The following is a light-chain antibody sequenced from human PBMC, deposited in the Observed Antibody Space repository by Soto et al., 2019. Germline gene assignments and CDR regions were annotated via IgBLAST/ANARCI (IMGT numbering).Light chain of an antibody. CDR3: QQSDSAPWT. V-gene: IGKV1-39*01. J-gene: IGKJ1*01. Sequence: DIQMTQSPSSLSASVGDRVTITCRASQIISSYLNWYQQKPGKAPKLLIYAASSLQSGVPSRFSGSESGTDFTLTISSLQPEDFAAYYCQQSDSAPWTFGQGTKVEIK. CDR1: QIISSY. CDR2: AAS.